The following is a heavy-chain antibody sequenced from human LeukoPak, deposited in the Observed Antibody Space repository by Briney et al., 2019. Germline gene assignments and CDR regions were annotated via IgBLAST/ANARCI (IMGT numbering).Heavy chain of an antibody. V-gene: IGHV3-33*01. CDR2: IWYDGSNK. D-gene: IGHD1-14*01. CDR3: ARDGSPGTLTGCFDY. Sequence: GRSLRLSCAASGFTFSSYGMHWVRQAPGKGLGWVAVIWYDGSNKYYADSVKGRFTISRDNSKNTLYLQMNSLRAEDTAVYYCARDGSPGTLTGCFDYWGQGTLVTVSS. CDR1: GFTFSSYG. J-gene: IGHJ4*02.